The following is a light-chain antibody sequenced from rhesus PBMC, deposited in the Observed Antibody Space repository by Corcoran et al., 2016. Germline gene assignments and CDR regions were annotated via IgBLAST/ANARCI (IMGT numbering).Light chain of an antibody. J-gene: IGKJ1*01. CDR3: QQFKNYLWT. CDR1: QSISNY. V-gene: IGKV1-41*01. CDR2: SAS. Sequence: DIQMTQSPSSLSASVGDRVTITCRASQSISNYLNWYQQEPGKAPKLLIYSASSLQSGVPSRFSGSGSGTEFTLTISSLQPEDFATYYCQQFKNYLWTFGPGTKVEIK.